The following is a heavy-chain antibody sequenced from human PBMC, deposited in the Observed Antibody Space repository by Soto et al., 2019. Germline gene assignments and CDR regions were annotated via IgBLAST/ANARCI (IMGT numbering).Heavy chain of an antibody. CDR2: ISAYNGNT. J-gene: IGHJ5*02. V-gene: IGHV1-18*01. Sequence: ASVKVSCKASGGTFNSYAISWVRQAPGQGLEWLGWISAYNGNTNYAQSLQGRVTVTTDTSTSTAYMELRSLRSDDTAVYYCARGSYGLHWFDPWGQGTLVTVSS. D-gene: IGHD5-18*01. CDR3: ARGSYGLHWFDP. CDR1: GGTFNSYA.